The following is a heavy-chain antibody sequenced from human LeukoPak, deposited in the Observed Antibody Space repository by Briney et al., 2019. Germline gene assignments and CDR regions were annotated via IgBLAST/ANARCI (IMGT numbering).Heavy chain of an antibody. CDR2: IIPIFGTA. D-gene: IGHD3-9*01. V-gene: IGHV1-69*06. CDR1: GGTFSSYA. J-gene: IGHJ4*02. CDR3: AREALYYDILTGYHRGDNFDY. Sequence: ASVKVSCKASGGTFSSYAISWVRQAPGQGLEWMGGIIPIFGTANYAQKFQGRVTITADKSTRTAYMELSSLRSEDTAVYYCAREALYYDILTGYHRGDNFDYWGQGTLVTVSS.